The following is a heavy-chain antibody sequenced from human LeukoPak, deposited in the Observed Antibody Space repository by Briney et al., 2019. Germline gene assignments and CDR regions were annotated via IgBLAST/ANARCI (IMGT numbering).Heavy chain of an antibody. CDR3: AKDLSSGWYIFDY. J-gene: IGHJ4*02. CDR1: GFTFSSYA. V-gene: IGHV3-23*01. Sequence: GGSLRLACAASGFTFSSYAMNWVRQAPGKWLEWVSTVTGSVGSTYYADSVKARFTISRDNSKNTLYLQMNSLGDEDRAVYYCAKDLSSGWYIFDYWGQGTLVSVSS. CDR2: VTGSVGST. D-gene: IGHD6-19*01.